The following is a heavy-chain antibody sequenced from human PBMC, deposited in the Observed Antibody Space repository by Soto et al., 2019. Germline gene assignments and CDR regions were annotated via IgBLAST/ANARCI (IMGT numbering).Heavy chain of an antibody. CDR2: ISSSSSYI. V-gene: IGHV3-21*01. CDR1: GFTFSSYS. D-gene: IGHD3-22*01. Sequence: NPGGSLRLSCAASGFTFSSYSMNWVRQAPGKGLEWVSSISSSSSYIYYADSVKGRFTISRDNAKNSLYLQMNSLRAEDTAVYYCARAKIRDLYYYDSSGYFFWFDPWGQGTLVTVSS. J-gene: IGHJ5*02. CDR3: ARAKIRDLYYYDSSGYFFWFDP.